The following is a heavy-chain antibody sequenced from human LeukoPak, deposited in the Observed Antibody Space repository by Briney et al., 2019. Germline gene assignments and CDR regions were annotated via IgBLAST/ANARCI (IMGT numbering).Heavy chain of an antibody. J-gene: IGHJ6*03. Sequence: GGSLRLSCAASGFTVSSNYMSWVRQAPGKGLEWVSVIYSGGSTYYADSVKGRFTISRDNSKNTLYLQMNSLRAEDTAVYYCAIQKGAVAGLYYYYYYMDVWGKGTTVTVSS. CDR2: IYSGGST. D-gene: IGHD6-19*01. CDR3: AIQKGAVAGLYYYYYYMDV. V-gene: IGHV3-53*01. CDR1: GFTVSSNY.